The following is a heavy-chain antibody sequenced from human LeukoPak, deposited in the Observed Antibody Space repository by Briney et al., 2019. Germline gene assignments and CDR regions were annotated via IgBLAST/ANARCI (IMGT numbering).Heavy chain of an antibody. V-gene: IGHV1-18*04. CDR3: ARGEYYYDSSGYFDY. CDR1: GYTFSSHG. Sequence: ASVKVSCKASGYTFSSHGISWVRQAPGQGLEWMGWISTFNGNTSYVRKLQGRVTMTTDTSTSTAYMELRSLRSDDTAVYYCARGEYYYDSSGYFDYWGQGTLVTVSS. J-gene: IGHJ4*02. CDR2: ISTFNGNT. D-gene: IGHD3-22*01.